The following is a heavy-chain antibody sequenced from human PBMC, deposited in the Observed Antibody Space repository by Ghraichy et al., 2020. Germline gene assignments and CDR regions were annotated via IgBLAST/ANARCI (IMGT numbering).Heavy chain of an antibody. CDR1: GFTFSNYW. CDR2: ISSDGGGP. J-gene: IGHJ6*02. D-gene: IGHD3-3*01. CDR3: ARAADFWSGYPDV. Sequence: GGSLRLSCAVSGFTFSNYWMHWVRQAPGKGLVWVSRISSDGGGPSYADFVKGRFTISRDNAKNTLYLQMNSLRVEDTAVYYCARAADFWSGYPDVWGQGTTVTVSS. V-gene: IGHV3-74*01.